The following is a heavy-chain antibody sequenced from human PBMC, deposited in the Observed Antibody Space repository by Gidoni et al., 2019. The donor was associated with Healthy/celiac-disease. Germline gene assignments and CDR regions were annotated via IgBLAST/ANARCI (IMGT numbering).Heavy chain of an antibody. CDR1: GFTFSSYG. CDR2: IWYDGSNK. CDR3: ARGSGYSYGPGGDY. J-gene: IGHJ4*02. Sequence: QVQLVESGGGVVQPGRSLRLSCAASGFTFSSYGMHWVRQAPGKGLEWVAVIWYDGSNKYYADSVKGRFTISRDNSKNTLYLQMNSLRAEDTAVYYCARGSGYSYGPGGDYWGQGTLVTVSS. V-gene: IGHV3-33*01. D-gene: IGHD5-18*01.